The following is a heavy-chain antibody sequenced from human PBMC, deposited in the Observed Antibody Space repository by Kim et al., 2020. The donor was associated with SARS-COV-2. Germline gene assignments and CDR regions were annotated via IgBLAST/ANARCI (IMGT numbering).Heavy chain of an antibody. CDR2: ISYDGSNK. J-gene: IGHJ3*02. V-gene: IGHV3-30*04. CDR1: GFTFCSYA. Sequence: GGSLRLSCAASGFTFCSYAMHWVRQAPGKGLEWVAVISYDGSNKYYADSVKGRFTISRDSSKNTLYLQMNSLRADDTAVYYCARGRDSGYSRPDAAFDI. CDR3: ARGRDSGYSRPDAAFDI. D-gene: IGHD5-12*01.